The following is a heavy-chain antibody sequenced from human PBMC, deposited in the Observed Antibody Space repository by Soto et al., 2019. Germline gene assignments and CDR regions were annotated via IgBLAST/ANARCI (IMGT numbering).Heavy chain of an antibody. V-gene: IGHV3-33*01. J-gene: IGHJ4*02. D-gene: IGHD5-12*01. Sequence: GGSLRLSCAASGFTFSTYGMHWVRQAPGKGLEWVALIWYDGSNYYYADSVKGRFNIFRDNSKNTLYLDMNSLRAEDTAVYYCARSRMPYSGYEPSGYWGQGTLVTVSS. CDR2: IWYDGSNY. CDR3: ARSRMPYSGYEPSGY. CDR1: GFTFSTYG.